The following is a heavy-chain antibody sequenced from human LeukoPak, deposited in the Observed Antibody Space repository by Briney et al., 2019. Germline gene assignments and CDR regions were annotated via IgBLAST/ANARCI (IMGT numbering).Heavy chain of an antibody. D-gene: IGHD3-22*01. CDR1: GFTFDDYA. Sequence: PGGSLRLSCAASGFTFDDYAMHWVRQAPGKGLEWVSLISGDGGSTYYADSVKGRFTISRDNSKNSLYLQMNSLRTEDTALYYCAKDMGRFYDNSGYYSYYYYYYGMDVWGQGTTVTVSS. CDR2: ISGDGGST. J-gene: IGHJ6*02. V-gene: IGHV3-43*02. CDR3: AKDMGRFYDNSGYYSYYYYYYGMDV.